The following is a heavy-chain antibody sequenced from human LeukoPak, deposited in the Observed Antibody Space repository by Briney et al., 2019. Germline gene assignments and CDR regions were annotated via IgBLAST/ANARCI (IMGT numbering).Heavy chain of an antibody. CDR3: ARGPGAGVSFFYYYYYMDV. CDR1: GGTFSSYA. J-gene: IGHJ6*03. Sequence: SVKVSCKASGGTFSSYAISWVRQAPGQGLEWMGGIIPIFGTANYAQKFQGRVTITTDESTSTAYLELSSLRSEDTAVYYCARGPGAGVSFFYYYYYMDVWGKGTTVTVSS. CDR2: IIPIFGTA. V-gene: IGHV1-69*05. D-gene: IGHD3-3*02.